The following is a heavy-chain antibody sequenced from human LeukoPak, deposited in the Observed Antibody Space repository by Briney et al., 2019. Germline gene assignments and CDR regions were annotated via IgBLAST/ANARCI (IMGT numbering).Heavy chain of an antibody. V-gene: IGHV3-23*01. CDR3: ANTPYYYGSGSYSIPFDY. D-gene: IGHD3-10*01. J-gene: IGHJ4*02. CDR2: ISGSGGST. CDR1: EFTFSSYA. Sequence: SGGSLRLSCTTSEFTFSSYAMSWVRQAPGKGLEWVSAISGSGGSTYYADSVKGRFTISRDNSKNTLYLQMNSLRAEDTAVYYCANTPYYYGSGSYSIPFDYWGQGTLVTVSS.